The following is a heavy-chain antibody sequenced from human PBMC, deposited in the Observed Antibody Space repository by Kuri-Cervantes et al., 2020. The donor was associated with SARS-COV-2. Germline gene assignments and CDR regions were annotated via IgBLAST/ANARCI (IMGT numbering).Heavy chain of an antibody. Sequence: SETLSLTCTVSGGSINSGGYYWSWVRQLPGKGLEWIGYVYYSGYTYYNPSLKRLVTISIDTSKNQFSLSLTSVTAADTAVYFCARGRRGYSSGTFYDYMDVWGKGTTVTVSS. J-gene: IGHJ6*03. V-gene: IGHV4-31*01. CDR1: GGSINSGGYY. D-gene: IGHD2-8*02. CDR3: ARGRRGYSSGTFYDYMDV. CDR2: VYYSGYT.